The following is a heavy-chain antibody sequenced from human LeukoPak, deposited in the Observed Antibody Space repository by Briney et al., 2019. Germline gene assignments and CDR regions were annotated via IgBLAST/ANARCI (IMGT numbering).Heavy chain of an antibody. J-gene: IGHJ4*02. Sequence: SGPTLVKPTQTLTLTCTFSGFSLSTSGVGVGWIRQPPGKAPEWLALIYWDDDKRYSPSLKSRLTITKDTSKNQVVLTMTNMDPVDTATYYCALSLGATTVREFDYWGQGTLVTVSS. V-gene: IGHV2-5*02. CDR3: ALSLGATTVREFDY. CDR2: IYWDDDK. D-gene: IGHD1-26*01. CDR1: GFSLSTSGVG.